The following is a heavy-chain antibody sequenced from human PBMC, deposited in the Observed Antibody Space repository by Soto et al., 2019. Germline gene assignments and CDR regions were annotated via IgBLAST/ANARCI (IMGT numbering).Heavy chain of an antibody. CDR3: AKGPRGGSGSYPGY. D-gene: IGHD3-10*01. CDR2: ISYDGSNK. CDR1: GFTFSSYG. J-gene: IGHJ4*02. Sequence: QVQLVESGGGVVQPGRSLRLSCAASGFTFSSYGMHWVRQAPGKGLEWVAVISYDGSNKYYADSVKSRFTISRDNSKNTLYLQMNSLRAEDTAVYYCAKGPRGGSGSYPGYWGQGTLVTVSS. V-gene: IGHV3-30*18.